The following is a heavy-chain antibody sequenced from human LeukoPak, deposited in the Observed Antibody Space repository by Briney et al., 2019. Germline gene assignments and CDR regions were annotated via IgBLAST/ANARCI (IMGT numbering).Heavy chain of an antibody. CDR3: ARERQDTILHSGAFDI. Sequence: PGGSLRLSCAASGFTFSSYAMHWVRQAPGKGLEWVAVISYDGSNKYYADSVKGRFTISRDNSKNTLYLQMNSLRPEDTAVYFCARERQDTILHSGAFDIWGQGTMVTVSS. V-gene: IGHV3-30*04. CDR1: GFTFSSYA. D-gene: IGHD2-21*01. J-gene: IGHJ3*02. CDR2: ISYDGSNK.